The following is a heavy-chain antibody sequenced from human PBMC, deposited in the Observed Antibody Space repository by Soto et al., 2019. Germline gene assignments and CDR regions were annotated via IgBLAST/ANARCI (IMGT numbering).Heavy chain of an antibody. CDR3: ARSAGFAFDI. Sequence: GGSLRLSCEASGFTVSSNYMSWVRQAPGKGLEWVSVIYSGGSTYYADSVKGRFTISRHNSKNTLYLQMNSLRAEDPAVYYCARSAGFAFDIWGQGTMVTVSS. V-gene: IGHV3-53*04. J-gene: IGHJ3*02. CDR1: GFTVSSNY. CDR2: IYSGGST.